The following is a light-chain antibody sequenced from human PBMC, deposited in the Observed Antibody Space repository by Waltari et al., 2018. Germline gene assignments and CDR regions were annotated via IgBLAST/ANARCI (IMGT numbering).Light chain of an antibody. J-gene: IGKJ4*01. CDR2: WAS. CDR1: QNVLYNSNNKNY. CDR3: QQSHSAPLA. V-gene: IGKV4-1*01. Sequence: DIVMTQSPDSLAVSLGERATINCKSSQNVLYNSNNKNYLAWYQQKPGQPPKLFIYWASTRESGVPDRFSGSGSGTDFTLTISSLQVEDFATYYCQQSHSAPLAFGGGTRLEI.